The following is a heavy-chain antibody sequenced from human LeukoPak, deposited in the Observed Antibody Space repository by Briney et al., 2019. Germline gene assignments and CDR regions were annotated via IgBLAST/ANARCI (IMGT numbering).Heavy chain of an antibody. Sequence: SQTLSLTCTVSGGSISSGSYYWSWIRQPAGKGLEWIGRIYTSGSTNYNPSLKSRVTISVDTSKNQFSLKLSSVTAADTAVYYCARIPYSYGPREYWGQGTLVTVSS. CDR1: GGSISSGSYY. V-gene: IGHV4-61*02. J-gene: IGHJ4*02. CDR3: ARIPYSYGPREY. CDR2: IYTSGST. D-gene: IGHD5-18*01.